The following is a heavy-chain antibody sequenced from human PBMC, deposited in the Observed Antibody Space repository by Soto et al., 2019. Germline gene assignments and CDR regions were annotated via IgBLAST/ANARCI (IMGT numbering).Heavy chain of an antibody. J-gene: IGHJ2*01. Sequence: SETLSLTCTVSGGSISSGGYYWSWVRQHPGKGLEWIGYIYYSGSTYYNPSLKSRVTISVDTSKNQFSLKLSSVTAADTAVYYCARVSSEKERYFDLWGRGTLVTVSS. CDR3: ARVSSEKERYFDL. CDR1: GGSISSGGYY. CDR2: IYYSGST. V-gene: IGHV4-31*03.